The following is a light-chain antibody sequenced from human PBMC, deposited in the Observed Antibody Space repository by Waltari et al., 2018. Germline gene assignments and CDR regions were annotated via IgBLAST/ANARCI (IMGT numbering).Light chain of an antibody. Sequence: QSVLTQPPSASGTPGQRVTISCSGHSSNIGDNVVNWYQQLPGKAPTLLIYRSDQRHSGVPDRFSGSKSGTIASLAISGLQSADEGGYYCAAWDDSLHGHWVFGGGTKVTVL. V-gene: IGLV1-44*01. CDR3: AAWDDSLHGHWV. J-gene: IGLJ3*02. CDR2: RSD. CDR1: SSNIGDNV.